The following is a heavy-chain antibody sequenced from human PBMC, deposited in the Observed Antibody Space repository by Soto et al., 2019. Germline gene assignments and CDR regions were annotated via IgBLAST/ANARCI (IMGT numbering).Heavy chain of an antibody. CDR1: GFIFAGYA. CDR2: VSGGGAST. V-gene: IGHV3-23*01. D-gene: IGHD3-3*01. Sequence: VGSLRLSCAATGFIFAGYALTCFLQSPVKGLEWLSAVSGGGASTYYADSVRGRFSISRDVSGNMIYLQLNRLTAGDTATYYCAKTQTFNGYYGGFDAWGQGTRVTVSS. CDR3: AKTQTFNGYYGGFDA. J-gene: IGHJ4*02.